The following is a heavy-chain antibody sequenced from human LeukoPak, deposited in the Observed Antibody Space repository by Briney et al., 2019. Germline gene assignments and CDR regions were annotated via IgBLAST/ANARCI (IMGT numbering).Heavy chain of an antibody. CDR3: GGDFWGSIDH. CDR2: INNDGHTT. J-gene: IGHJ4*02. Sequence: PGGSLRLSCAVSGFTFSTYGMNWVRQAPGKGQVWVSPINNDGHTTVYADSVKGRFTISRDNAKNTLYLQMNSLRAEDTAVYYCGGDFWGSIDHWGQGTLVTVSS. D-gene: IGHD3-16*01. V-gene: IGHV3-74*01. CDR1: GFTFSTYG.